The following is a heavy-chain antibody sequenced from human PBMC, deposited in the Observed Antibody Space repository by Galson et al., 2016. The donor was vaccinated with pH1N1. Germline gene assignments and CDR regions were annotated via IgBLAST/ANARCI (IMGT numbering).Heavy chain of an antibody. CDR2: IIPIYGTA. J-gene: IGHJ6*02. Sequence: SVKVACKASGGSFAKYAVSWVRQAPGQGLGWMGRIIPIYGTANYAQKFQGRVTITADEYTTTVYMELNSLISEDTAIYYCARAGRTETTKEGFAWGYGMDVWGRGTTVTASS. CDR1: GGSFAKYA. V-gene: IGHV1-69*13. CDR3: ARAGRTETTKEGFAWGYGMDV. D-gene: IGHD1-1*01.